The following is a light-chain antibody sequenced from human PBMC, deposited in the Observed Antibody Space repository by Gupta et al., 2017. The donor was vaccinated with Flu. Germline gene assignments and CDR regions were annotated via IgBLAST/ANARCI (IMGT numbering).Light chain of an antibody. CDR2: QDT. Sequence: GSGDKLGDKFVCWYQQKPGQSLELVIYQDTKRPSGIPGRFSGSNSGNTATLTISGTQALDEADYYCQAWDSTTGVFGGGTRLTVL. V-gene: IGLV3-1*01. J-gene: IGLJ2*01. CDR1: KLGDKF. CDR3: QAWDSTTGV.